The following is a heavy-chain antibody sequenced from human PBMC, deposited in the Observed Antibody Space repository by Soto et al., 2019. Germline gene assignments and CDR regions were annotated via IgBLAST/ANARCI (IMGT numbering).Heavy chain of an antibody. V-gene: IGHV1-2*02. Sequence: ASVKVSCKASGYTLIGYYMHWVRQAPGQGLEWVGWINPNSGDTNYAQKFQGRVTMTRDTSISTAYTELSRLRFDDTAVYYCARARTNYYNTSDYDFWGQGTLVTVSS. CDR2: INPNSGDT. D-gene: IGHD3-22*01. CDR1: GYTLIGYY. CDR3: ARARTNYYNTSDYDF. J-gene: IGHJ4*02.